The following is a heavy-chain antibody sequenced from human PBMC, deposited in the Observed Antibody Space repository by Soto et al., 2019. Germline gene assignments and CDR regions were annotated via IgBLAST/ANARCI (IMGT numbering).Heavy chain of an antibody. J-gene: IGHJ4*02. D-gene: IGHD3-9*01. CDR1: GYTFTSYD. CDR3: ARVPYYDILTGYSDDY. CDR2: MNPNSGNT. Sequence: ASVKVFCKASGYTFTSYDINWVRQATGQGLEWMGWMNPNSGNTGYAQKFQGRVTMTRNTSISTAYMELSSLRSEDTAVYYCARVPYYDILTGYSDDYWGQGTLVTVSS. V-gene: IGHV1-8*01.